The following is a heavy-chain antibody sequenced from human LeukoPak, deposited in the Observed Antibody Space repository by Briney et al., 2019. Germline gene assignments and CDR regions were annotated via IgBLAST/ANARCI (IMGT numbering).Heavy chain of an antibody. V-gene: IGHV3-30*04. CDR3: ARARTVTYTEHFDY. CDR2: ISYDGSNK. J-gene: IGHJ4*02. Sequence: GGSLRLSCAASGFTFSSYAMHWVRQAPGKGLEWVAVISYDGSNKYYADSVKGRFTISRDNSKNTLYLQMNSLRAEDTAVYYCARARTVTYTEHFDYWGQGTLVTVSS. CDR1: GFTFSSYA. D-gene: IGHD4-17*01.